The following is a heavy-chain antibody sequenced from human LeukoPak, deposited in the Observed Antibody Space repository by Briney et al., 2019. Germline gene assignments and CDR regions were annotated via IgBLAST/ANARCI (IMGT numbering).Heavy chain of an antibody. CDR1: VYTFTKYY. CDR3: ARGPYCSSTSCYWSYYYYYAMDV. J-gene: IGHJ6*04. V-gene: IGHV1-46*01. D-gene: IGHD2-2*01. CDR2: INPSGGET. Sequence: ASVKVSCKASVYTFTKYYMHWVRQPPGKGLEWMGLINPSGGETNNAQKFQGRVTMTRHTYTSTVYMELSSLRSEDTAVYYCARGPYCSSTSCYWSYYYYYAMDVWGKGTPVTVSS.